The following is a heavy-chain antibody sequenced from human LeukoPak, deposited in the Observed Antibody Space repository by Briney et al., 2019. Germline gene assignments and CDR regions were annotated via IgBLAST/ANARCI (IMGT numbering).Heavy chain of an antibody. J-gene: IGHJ6*02. CDR3: ARDSIRIAVAGTPNYYYYYYGMDV. Sequence: ASVKVSFKASGYTFIYYYIHWVRQAPGQGLEWMGWINLNSGGTNYAQKFQGRVTMTRDTSISTAYMELSRLRSDDTAVYYCARDSIRIAVAGTPNYYYYYYGMDVWGQGTTVTVSS. CDR1: GYTFIYYY. D-gene: IGHD6-19*01. V-gene: IGHV1-2*02. CDR2: INLNSGGT.